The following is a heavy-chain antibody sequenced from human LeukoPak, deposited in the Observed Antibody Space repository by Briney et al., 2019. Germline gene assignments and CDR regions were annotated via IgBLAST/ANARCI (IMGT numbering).Heavy chain of an antibody. J-gene: IGHJ4*02. Sequence: GGSLRLSCAASGFTFSSYWMHWVRQAPGKGLVWVSRINSDGSSTSYADSVKGRFTISRDNAKNTLYLQMNSLRAEDTAVYYCARAHRYSSGWYFDYWGQGTLVTVSS. CDR2: INSDGSST. D-gene: IGHD6-19*01. V-gene: IGHV3-74*01. CDR3: ARAHRYSSGWYFDY. CDR1: GFTFSSYW.